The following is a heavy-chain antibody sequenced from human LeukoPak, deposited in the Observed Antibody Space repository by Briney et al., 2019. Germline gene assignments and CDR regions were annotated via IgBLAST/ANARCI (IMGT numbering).Heavy chain of an antibody. V-gene: IGHV3-11*01. Sequence: GGSLRLSCAASGFTFSDYYMSWIRQAPGKGLEWVSYISSSGSTIYYADSVKGRFTISRDNAKNSLYLQMNSLRVEDTAVYYCARPQLLWFGELSQIDYWGQGTLVTVSS. J-gene: IGHJ4*02. D-gene: IGHD3-10*01. CDR3: ARPQLLWFGELSQIDY. CDR1: GFTFSDYY. CDR2: ISSSGSTI.